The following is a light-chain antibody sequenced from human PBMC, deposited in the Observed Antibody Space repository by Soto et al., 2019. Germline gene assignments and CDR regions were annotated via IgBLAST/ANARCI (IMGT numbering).Light chain of an antibody. CDR1: QNIRRY. Sequence: DIQMTQSPSSLSASVGDRVTITCRASQNIRRYLNWYQQKPGKAPELLISAASSLQSGVPSRFSGSGSGTDFTLTISSLQTDDSATYYCQQSYSTPYTFGQGTNLEIK. J-gene: IGKJ2*01. CDR2: AAS. CDR3: QQSYSTPYT. V-gene: IGKV1-39*01.